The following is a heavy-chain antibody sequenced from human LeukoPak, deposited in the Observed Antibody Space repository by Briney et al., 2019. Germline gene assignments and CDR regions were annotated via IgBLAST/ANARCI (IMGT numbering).Heavy chain of an antibody. CDR3: ASSVHKSLRGYYYHYMAV. D-gene: IGHD3-22*01. V-gene: IGHV4-59*06. CDR2: INYSGST. CDR1: GGSISSYY. J-gene: IGHJ6*03. Sequence: SETLSLTCTVSGGSISSYYWSWIRQPPGKGLEWIGDINYSGSTYYNPSLKSRVTISVDTSKNQFSLKLSSVTAADTAVYYCASSVHKSLRGYYYHYMAVWGEGSTVTVS.